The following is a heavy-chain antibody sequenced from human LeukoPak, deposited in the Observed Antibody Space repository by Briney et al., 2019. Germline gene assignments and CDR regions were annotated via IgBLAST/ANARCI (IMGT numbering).Heavy chain of an antibody. J-gene: IGHJ5*02. CDR1: GFTFSSYS. CDR2: ISSSSSYT. CDR3: ARAWFDP. Sequence: GGSLRLSCAASGFTFSSYSMNWVRQAPGKGLEWVSSISSSSSYTYYADSVKGRFTISRDNAKNSLYLQMNSLRAEDTAVYYCARAWFDPWGQGTLVTVSS. V-gene: IGHV3-21*01.